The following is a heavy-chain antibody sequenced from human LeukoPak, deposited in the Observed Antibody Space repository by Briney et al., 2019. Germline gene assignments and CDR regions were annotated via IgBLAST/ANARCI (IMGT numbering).Heavy chain of an antibody. V-gene: IGHV3-7*01. J-gene: IGHJ4*02. Sequence: PGGSLRLSCAASGFTFSSYNMNWVRQAPGKGLEWVANIKQDGSEKYYVDSVKGRFTISRDNAKNSLYLQMNSLRAEDTAVYYCARVSITMIVGFDYWGQGTLVTVSS. D-gene: IGHD3-22*01. CDR3: ARVSITMIVGFDY. CDR1: GFTFSSYN. CDR2: IKQDGSEK.